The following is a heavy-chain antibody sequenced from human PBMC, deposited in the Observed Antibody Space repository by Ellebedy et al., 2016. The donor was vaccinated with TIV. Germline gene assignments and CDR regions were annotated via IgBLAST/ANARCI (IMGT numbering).Heavy chain of an antibody. CDR1: GFPFSDYY. Sequence: GGSLRLSCAASGFPFSDYYMSWIRQGPGKGLEWVSFITSGGTIYYADSVKGQFTISRDNAKNSLYLHMNSLRAEDTAVYYCARLDWSDVDLRHFYFDYWGQGTQVTVSS. CDR2: ITSGGTI. CDR3: ARLDWSDVDLRHFYFDY. D-gene: IGHD1-1*01. V-gene: IGHV3-11*01. J-gene: IGHJ4*02.